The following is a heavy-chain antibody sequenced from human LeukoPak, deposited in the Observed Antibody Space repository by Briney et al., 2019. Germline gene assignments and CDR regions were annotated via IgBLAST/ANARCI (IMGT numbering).Heavy chain of an antibody. CDR3: ARGTAPARWFDP. CDR1: GGSISSGGYY. Sequence: SETLSLTCTVSGGSISSGGYYWSWIRQHPGKGLEWIGYIYYSGSTYYNPSLKSRTIISVDTSKNQFSLKLNSVTAADTAVYYCARGTAPARWFDPWGQGTLVTVSS. D-gene: IGHD2-2*01. CDR2: IYYSGST. J-gene: IGHJ5*02. V-gene: IGHV4-31*02.